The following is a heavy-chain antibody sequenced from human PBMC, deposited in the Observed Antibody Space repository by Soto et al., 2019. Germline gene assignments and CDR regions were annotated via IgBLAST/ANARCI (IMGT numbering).Heavy chain of an antibody. CDR2: ISAAGNP. J-gene: IGHJ6*02. V-gene: IGHV3-13*05. CDR1: GFTFRNYD. Sequence: EVQLVESGGGLVQPGGSLRLSCEASGFTFRNYDMHWVRQGTGKGLEWVSGISAAGNPDYADSVEGLFTISRENAQNSFFLQINSLRVGDTAVYYCARTDRDFYGLDVWGQGTTVIVSS. CDR3: ARTDRDFYGLDV.